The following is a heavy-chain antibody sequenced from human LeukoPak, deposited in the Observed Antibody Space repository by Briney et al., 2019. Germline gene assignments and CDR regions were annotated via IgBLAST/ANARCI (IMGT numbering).Heavy chain of an antibody. CDR2: IGTAGDT. V-gene: IGHV3-13*04. D-gene: IGHD3-10*01. Sequence: GGSLRLSCAASGFTVSSYDMHWVRQGTGKGLEWVSAIGTAGDTYYPGSVKGRFTTSRENAKNSLYLQMNSLRVGATAVYYCARGRGWGTFAIWGQGTMVTVSS. J-gene: IGHJ3*02. CDR1: GFTVSSYD. CDR3: ARGRGWGTFAI.